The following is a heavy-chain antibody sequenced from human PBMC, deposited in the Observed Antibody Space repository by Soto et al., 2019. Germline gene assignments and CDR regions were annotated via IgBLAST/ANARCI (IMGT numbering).Heavy chain of an antibody. Sequence: SETLSLTCNISGGSIDSSDFQWSWLRQPPGKGLEWIGHIFYSGTTYYNPSLKSRLTISVDTSKNHFSLRLTSVTAADTAVYYCARDLWVEPELYYYGMDVWGQGTTVTVSS. D-gene: IGHD1-1*01. J-gene: IGHJ6*02. CDR2: IFYSGTT. V-gene: IGHV4-30-4*01. CDR1: GGSIDSSDFQ. CDR3: ARDLWVEPELYYYGMDV.